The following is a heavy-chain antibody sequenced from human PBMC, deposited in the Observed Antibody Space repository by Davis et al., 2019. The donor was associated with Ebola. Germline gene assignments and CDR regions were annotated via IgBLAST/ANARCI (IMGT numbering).Heavy chain of an antibody. CDR2: ISGSGGST. Sequence: GGSLRLSCAASGFTFRSYAMSWVRQAPGKGLECVSAISGSGGSTYYADSVKGRFTISRVNSKNTLYLQMNGLRAEDTAVYYCASGGDYDHWGQGTLVTVSS. J-gene: IGHJ4*02. D-gene: IGHD4-17*01. V-gene: IGHV3-23*01. CDR3: ASGGDYDH. CDR1: GFTFRSYA.